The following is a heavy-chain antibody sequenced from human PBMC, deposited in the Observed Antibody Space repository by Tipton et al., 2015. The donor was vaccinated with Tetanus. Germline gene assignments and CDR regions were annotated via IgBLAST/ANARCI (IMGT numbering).Heavy chain of an antibody. Sequence: TLSLTCTVSGGSISTYYWSWIRQPPGKGLEWIGYIYYRGSTNYYPSLKSRVSMSVDTSKNQFSLRLSSVTAADTAVYYCARVRRGATTDLDYWGQGTLVTVSS. CDR3: ARVRRGATTDLDY. CDR2: IYYRGST. CDR1: GGSISTYY. D-gene: IGHD5-12*01. V-gene: IGHV4-59*12. J-gene: IGHJ4*02.